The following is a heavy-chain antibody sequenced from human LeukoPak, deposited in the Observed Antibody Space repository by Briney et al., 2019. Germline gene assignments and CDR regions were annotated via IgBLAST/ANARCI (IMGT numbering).Heavy chain of an antibody. CDR2: INTNTGNP. Sequence: ASVKVSCKASGYTFTSYAMNWVRQAPGQGLEWMGWINTNTGNPTYAQGFTGRFVFSLDTSGSTAYLQISSLKAEDTAVYYCAGSACPPHFPSWAQGPLVTVSP. CDR1: GYTFTSYA. CDR3: AGSACPPHFPS. V-gene: IGHV7-4-1*02. J-gene: IGHJ5*02. D-gene: IGHD6-19*01.